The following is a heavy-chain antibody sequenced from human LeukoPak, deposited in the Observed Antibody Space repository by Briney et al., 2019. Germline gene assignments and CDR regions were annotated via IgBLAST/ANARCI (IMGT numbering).Heavy chain of an antibody. D-gene: IGHD4-17*01. V-gene: IGHV3-21*01. Sequence: PGGSLRLSXAASGFTFSSYSMNWVRQAPGKGLEWVSSISSSSSYIYYADSVKGRFTISRDNAKNSLYLQMNSLRAEDTAVYYCARVRDYGDYVGVFDYWGQGSLVTVSP. CDR2: ISSSSSYI. CDR3: ARVRDYGDYVGVFDY. J-gene: IGHJ4*02. CDR1: GFTFSSYS.